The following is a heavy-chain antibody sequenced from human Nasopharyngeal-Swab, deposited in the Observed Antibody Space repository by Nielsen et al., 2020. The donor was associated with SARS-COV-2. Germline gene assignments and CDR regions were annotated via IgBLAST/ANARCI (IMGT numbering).Heavy chain of an antibody. J-gene: IGHJ6*03. V-gene: IGHV1-69*13. Sequence: SVKVSCKASGGTFSSYAISWVRQAPGQGLEWMGGNIPIFGTANYAQKFQGRVTITADESTSTAYMELSSLRSEDTAVYYCARGRVGVTYYYYYYMDVWGKGTTVTVSS. CDR2: NIPIFGTA. CDR3: ARGRVGVTYYYYYYMDV. D-gene: IGHD2-2*01. CDR1: GGTFSSYA.